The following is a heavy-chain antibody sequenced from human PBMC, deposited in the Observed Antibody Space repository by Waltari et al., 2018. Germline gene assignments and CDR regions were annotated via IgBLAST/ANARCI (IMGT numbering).Heavy chain of an antibody. CDR3: ARIAYVKGYYYYYYGMDV. CDR1: GGSFSGYY. D-gene: IGHD2-21*01. Sequence: QVQLQQWGAGLLKPSETLSLTCAVYGGSFSGYYWSWIRQPPGKGLEWIGEINHSGSTNYNPSLKGQVTISVDTSKNQFSLKLSSVTAADTAVYYCARIAYVKGYYYYYYGMDVWGQGTTVTVSS. CDR2: INHSGST. V-gene: IGHV4-34*01. J-gene: IGHJ6*02.